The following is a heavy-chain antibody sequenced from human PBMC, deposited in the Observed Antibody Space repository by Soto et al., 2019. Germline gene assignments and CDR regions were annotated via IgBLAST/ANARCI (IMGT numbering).Heavy chain of an antibody. Sequence: QVQLVQSGAEVKKPGASVKVSCKASGYTFTSYAMHWVRQAPGQRLEWMGWINAGNGNTKYSQKFQGRVTITRDTAASTAYMELSSLRPEDTAVYYCARFRRYRGSPPVDYGMDVWGQGTTVTVSS. CDR2: INAGNGNT. CDR3: ARFRRYRGSPPVDYGMDV. D-gene: IGHD1-26*01. J-gene: IGHJ6*02. V-gene: IGHV1-3*01. CDR1: GYTFTSYA.